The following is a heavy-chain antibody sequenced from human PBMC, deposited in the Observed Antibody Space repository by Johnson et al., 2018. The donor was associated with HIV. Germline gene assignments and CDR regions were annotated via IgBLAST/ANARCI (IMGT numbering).Heavy chain of an antibody. J-gene: IGHJ3*02. CDR1: GFTFDDYA. Sequence: EVQLVESGGGLVQPGGSLRLSCAASGFTFDDYAMHWVRQAPGKGLEWVSGISWNSGSIGYADSVKGRFTISRDNAKNSLYLQMNSLRAEDTAVYYCARDYSNPPHAFDIWGQGTMVTVSS. CDR3: ARDYSNPPHAFDI. CDR2: ISWNSGSI. D-gene: IGHD4-11*01. V-gene: IGHV3-9*01.